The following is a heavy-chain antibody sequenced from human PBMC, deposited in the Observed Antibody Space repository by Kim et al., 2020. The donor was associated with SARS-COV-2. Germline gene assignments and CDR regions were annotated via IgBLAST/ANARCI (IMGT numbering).Heavy chain of an antibody. CDR2: ISYDGSNK. D-gene: IGHD3-16*01. CDR1: GFTFSRYA. V-gene: IGHV3-30-3*01. CDR3: VRDWGFDY. J-gene: IGHJ4*02. Sequence: GGSLRLSCAASGFTFSRYAMHWVRQAPGKGLEWVAVISYDGSNKYYLDSVKGRFTISRDNSNYALFLQMDSLRAEDTAVYFCVRDWGFDYWGQGTLVTVSS.